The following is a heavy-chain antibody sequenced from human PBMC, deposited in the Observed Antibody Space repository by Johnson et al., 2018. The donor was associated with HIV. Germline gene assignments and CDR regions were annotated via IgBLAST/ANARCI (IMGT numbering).Heavy chain of an antibody. CDR3: AKDRPLEVVTHDAFDI. CDR1: GFTFSSYT. D-gene: IGHD2-21*02. J-gene: IGHJ3*02. Sequence: QVQLVESGGGVVRPGGSLRLSCAASGFTFSSYTMYWVRQAPGKGLEWVAFIRYDGSNKYYGDSVKGRFTISRDNAKNSLYLQMNSLRAEDTAVYYCAKDRPLEVVTHDAFDIWGQGTMVTVSS. CDR2: IRYDGSNK. V-gene: IGHV3-30*02.